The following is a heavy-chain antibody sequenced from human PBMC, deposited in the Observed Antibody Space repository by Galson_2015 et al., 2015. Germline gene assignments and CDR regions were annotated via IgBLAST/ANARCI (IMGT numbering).Heavy chain of an antibody. V-gene: IGHV1-3*01. CDR3: ASVHPSRLRSVEWLPRADFSHCMDV. D-gene: IGHD3-3*01. CDR2: INAGNGNT. Sequence: SVKVSCKASGYTLTTYTIHWLRQAPGQRLEYMGWINAGNGNTKYAQRFQGRVTITRETSATTAYMELSSLRSEDTAVYFCASVHPSRLRSVEWLPRADFSHCMDVWGKGTAVTVSS. CDR1: GYTLTTYT. J-gene: IGHJ6*03.